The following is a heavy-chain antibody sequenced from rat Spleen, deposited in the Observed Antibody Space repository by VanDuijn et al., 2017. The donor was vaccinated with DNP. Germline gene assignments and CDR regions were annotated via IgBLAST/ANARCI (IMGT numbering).Heavy chain of an antibody. CDR3: TTLGVGTYYGDY. CDR1: GFTFSDYN. CDR2: IIYDGGRT. J-gene: IGHJ2*01. V-gene: IGHV5S10*01. D-gene: IGHD5-1*01. Sequence: EVQLVESGGGLVQPGRSLKLSCAASGFTFSDYNMAWVRQAPKKGLEWVATIIYDGGRTYYRDSVKGRFTISRDNTKSTLYLQMDSLRSEDTATYYCTTLGVGTYYGDYWGQGVMVTVSS.